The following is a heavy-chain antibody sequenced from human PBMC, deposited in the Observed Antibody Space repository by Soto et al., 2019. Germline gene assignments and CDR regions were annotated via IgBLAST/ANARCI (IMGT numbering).Heavy chain of an antibody. CDR3: ARRALSGGWYFDY. CDR1: GGSFSGYY. J-gene: IGHJ4*02. CDR2: IYHSGST. Sequence: KPSETLSLTCAVYGGSFSGYYWSWIRQPPGKGLEWIGEIYHSGSTYYNPSLKSRVTISVDRSKNQFSLKLSSVTAADTAVYYCARRALSGGWYFDYWGQGTLVTVSS. D-gene: IGHD3-10*01. V-gene: IGHV4-34*01.